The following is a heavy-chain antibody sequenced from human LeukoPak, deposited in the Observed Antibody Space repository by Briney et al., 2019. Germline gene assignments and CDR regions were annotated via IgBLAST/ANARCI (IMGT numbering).Heavy chain of an antibody. J-gene: IGHJ3*02. D-gene: IGHD4-17*01. CDR2: IYYSGST. Sequence: SETLSLTCTVSGGSISSYYWSWIRQPPGKGLEWIGYIYYSGSTNYNPSLKNRVTISVDTSKNQFSLKLSSVTAADTAVYYCARDFLRYDYGDSGGAFDIWGQGAMVTVSS. CDR3: ARDFLRYDYGDSGGAFDI. V-gene: IGHV4-59*01. CDR1: GGSISSYY.